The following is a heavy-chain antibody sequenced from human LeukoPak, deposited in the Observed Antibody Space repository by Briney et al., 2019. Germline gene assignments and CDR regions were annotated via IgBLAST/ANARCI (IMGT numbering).Heavy chain of an antibody. J-gene: IGHJ4*02. CDR2: ISHDGINK. V-gene: IGHV3-30-3*01. D-gene: IGHD2-21*02. CDR3: ARDYRKDIVVVTAILHY. Sequence: GGSLRLSCAASRSTFRSYAMHWVRQAPGKGLEWVAVISHDGINKKYAESVKGRFTISRDNSKNTLYLQMNSLTDEDMAIYYCARDYRKDIVVVTAILHYWGQGTLVTVSS. CDR1: RSTFRSYA.